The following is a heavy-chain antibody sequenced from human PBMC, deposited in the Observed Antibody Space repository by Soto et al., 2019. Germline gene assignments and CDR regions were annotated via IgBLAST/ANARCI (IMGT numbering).Heavy chain of an antibody. CDR3: ARGGVLPGIAVPGDYFDY. J-gene: IGHJ4*02. CDR2: INAGNGNT. CDR1: GYTFTSYA. V-gene: IGHV1-3*01. D-gene: IGHD6-19*01. Sequence: ASVKVSCKASGYTFTSYAMHWVRQAPGQRLEWMGWINAGNGNTKYSQKFQGRVTITRDTSASTAYMELSSLRSEDTAVYYCARGGVLPGIAVPGDYFDYWGQGTLVTVSS.